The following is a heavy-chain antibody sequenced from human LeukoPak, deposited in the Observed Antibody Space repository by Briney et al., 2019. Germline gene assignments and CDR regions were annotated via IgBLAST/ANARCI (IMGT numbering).Heavy chain of an antibody. Sequence: PGGSLRLSCETSGFTFSAYAMTWIRQAPGKGLEWVSSIGSDGKTHYSESVKGRFAISRDNSKSMAFLQLNSVRAEDTALYYCARDLHYYVAMYVWGQGTTVTVSS. V-gene: IGHV3-23*01. CDR1: GFTFSAYA. CDR3: ARDLHYYVAMYV. D-gene: IGHD3-10*02. CDR2: IGSDGKT. J-gene: IGHJ6*02.